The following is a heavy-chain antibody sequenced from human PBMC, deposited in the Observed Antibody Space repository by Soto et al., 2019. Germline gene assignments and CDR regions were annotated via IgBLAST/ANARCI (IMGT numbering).Heavy chain of an antibody. CDR1: GFIFASYT. Sequence: EVQLVESGGRLVQPGGSLRLSCSASGFIFASYTMHWVRQAPGQGLEHVSRISSGGDSTYYAASVKDRVIISREDSKNTLSLQLKRLTTGDTAVCYCVKEVLPLDMAISYVDCWGQGALVTVSS. CDR2: ISSGGDST. CDR3: VKEVLPLDMAISYVDC. J-gene: IGHJ4*01. D-gene: IGHD2-2*02. V-gene: IGHV3-64D*06.